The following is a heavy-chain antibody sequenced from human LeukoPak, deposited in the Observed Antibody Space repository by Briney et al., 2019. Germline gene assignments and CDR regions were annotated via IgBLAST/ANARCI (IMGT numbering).Heavy chain of an antibody. CDR2: VSGSGGST. J-gene: IGHJ4*02. CDR1: GFTFSNYA. V-gene: IGHV3-23*01. CDR3: ARTGAGGGYRFDY. Sequence: GGSLRLSCEASGFTFSNYAMTWVRQAPGKGLEWVSGVSGSGGSTYYADSVRGRFTISRDNFQNMMYLQMNSLRAEDTAIYYCARTGAGGGYRFDYWGQGTLVTVSS. D-gene: IGHD1-26*01.